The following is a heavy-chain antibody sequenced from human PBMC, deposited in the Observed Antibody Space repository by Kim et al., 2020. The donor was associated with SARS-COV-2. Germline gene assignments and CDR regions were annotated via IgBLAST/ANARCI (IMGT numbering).Heavy chain of an antibody. D-gene: IGHD2-15*01. CDR2: ISSSSSTI. J-gene: IGHJ4*02. CDR3: ARGRSPSSGGYDY. CDR1: GFTFSSYS. V-gene: IGHV3-48*04. Sequence: GGSLRLSCAASGFTFSSYSMNWVRQAPGKGLEWVSYISSSSSTIYYADSVKGRFTISRDNAKNSLYLQMNSLRAEDTAVYYCARGRSPSSGGYDYWGQGT.